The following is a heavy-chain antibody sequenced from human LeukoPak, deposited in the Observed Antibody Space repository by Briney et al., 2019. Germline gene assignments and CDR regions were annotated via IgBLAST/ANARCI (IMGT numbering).Heavy chain of an antibody. CDR2: IYYTGST. V-gene: IGHV4-59*04. CDR3: ARRWGNIVGVTYEY. D-gene: IGHD3-16*01. CDR1: GGSISSYY. Sequence: SETLSLTCTVSGGSISSYYWSWIRQPPGKGLEWIGHIYYTGSTYYSPSLRSRVTMSVHTSENQFSLRLNSVTAVDTAVYYCARRWGNIVGVTYEYWGQGTLVTVSS. J-gene: IGHJ4*02.